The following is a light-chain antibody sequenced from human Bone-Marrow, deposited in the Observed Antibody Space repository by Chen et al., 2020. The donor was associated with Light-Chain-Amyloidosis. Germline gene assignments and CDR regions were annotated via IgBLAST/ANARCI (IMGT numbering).Light chain of an antibody. CDR2: EDD. J-gene: IGLJ3*02. CDR1: SDSIATNY. Sequence: NFMLTQPHSVSEYPGKTVIISCTRSSDSIATNYVQGYHQRPGSSPTTVIYEDDQSPSGVPDRFSGSIDRSSNSASLTISGLKTEDEADYYCQSYQGSSQGVFGGGTKLTVL. CDR3: QSYQGSSQGV. V-gene: IGLV6-57*01.